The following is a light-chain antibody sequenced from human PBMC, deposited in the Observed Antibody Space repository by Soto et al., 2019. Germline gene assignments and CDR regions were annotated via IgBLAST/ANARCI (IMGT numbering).Light chain of an antibody. CDR1: QTIGSW. V-gene: IGKV1-5*03. CDR2: RAS. Sequence: DIQLTQFPSTLSASIGDRVTITCRATQTIGSWLAWYQQKPGKAPKLPIYRASSLETGVPSRFSGSGSGTEFTLTISSLQPDDLASYYCQEYKSYSPYTFGQGTRLEIK. CDR3: QEYKSYSPYT. J-gene: IGKJ2*01.